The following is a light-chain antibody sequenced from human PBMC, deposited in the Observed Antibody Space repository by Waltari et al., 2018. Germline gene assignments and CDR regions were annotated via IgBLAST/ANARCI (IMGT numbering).Light chain of an antibody. CDR2: AAS. CDR3: QQYYSYPQT. Sequence: AIRITQSPASRSASTRDRVPFPCRASQGISSYLAWYQQKPGKAPKLLIYAASTLQSGVPSRFSGSGSGTDFTLTISCLQSEDFATYYCQQYYSYPQTFGQGTKVEIK. CDR1: QGISSY. V-gene: IGKV1-8*01. J-gene: IGKJ1*01.